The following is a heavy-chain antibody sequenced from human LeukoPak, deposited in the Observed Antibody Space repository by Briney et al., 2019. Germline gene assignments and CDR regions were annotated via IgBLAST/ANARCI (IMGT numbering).Heavy chain of an antibody. CDR2: IKQDGSEK. J-gene: IGHJ5*02. CDR3: ARGFLEWFRPEQNWFDP. CDR1: GFTFSSYW. V-gene: IGHV3-7*01. Sequence: GGSLRLSCAASGFTFSSYWMSWVRQAPGKGLEWVANIKQDGSEKYYVDSVKGRFTISRDNAKNSLYLQMNSLRAEDTAVYYCARGFLEWFRPEQNWFDPWGQGTLVTVSS. D-gene: IGHD3-3*01.